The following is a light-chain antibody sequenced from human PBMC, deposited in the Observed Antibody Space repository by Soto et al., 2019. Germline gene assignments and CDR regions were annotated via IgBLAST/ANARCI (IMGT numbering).Light chain of an antibody. V-gene: IGKV1-6*01. J-gene: IGKJ1*01. CDR3: LQDYNYPRT. CDR1: QGIKND. Sequence: AIQMTQSPSSLSASVGDRVTITCRASQGIKNDLGWYQQKPGKAPNLLIYAASNLESGVPSRFSGSGSGTDFTLTISSLQPEDFATYYCLQDYNYPRTFGQGTKVEIK. CDR2: AAS.